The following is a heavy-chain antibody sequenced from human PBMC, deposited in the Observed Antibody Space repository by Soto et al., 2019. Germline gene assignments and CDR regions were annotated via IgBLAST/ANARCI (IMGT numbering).Heavy chain of an antibody. V-gene: IGHV1-18*01. J-gene: IGHJ4*02. CDR1: GYTFTSYG. CDR2: ISAYNGNT. Sequence: ASVKVSCKASGYTFTSYGISWVRQAPGQGLEWMGWISAYNGNTNYAQKLQGRVTMTTDTSTSTAYMELRSLGSDDTAVYYCARDLSDIVLMVYANYFDYWGQGTLVTVSS. D-gene: IGHD2-8*01. CDR3: ARDLSDIVLMVYANYFDY.